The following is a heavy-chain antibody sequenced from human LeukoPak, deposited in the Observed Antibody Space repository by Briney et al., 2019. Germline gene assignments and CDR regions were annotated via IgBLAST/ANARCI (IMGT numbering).Heavy chain of an antibody. V-gene: IGHV3-48*01. CDR2: ISSSSSTI. CDR1: GFTFSSYS. D-gene: IGHD2-21*02. CDR3: ARDVTYCGDDCYSEFDP. J-gene: IGHJ5*02. Sequence: GGSLRLSCAASGFTFSSYSMNWVRQAPGKGLEWVSYISSSSSTIYYADSVKGRFTISRDNAKNSLYLQMNSLRVEDTAVYYCARDVTYCGDDCYSEFDPWGQGTLVTVSS.